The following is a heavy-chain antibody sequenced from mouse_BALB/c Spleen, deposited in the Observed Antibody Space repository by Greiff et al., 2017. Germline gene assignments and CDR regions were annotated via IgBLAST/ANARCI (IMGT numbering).Heavy chain of an antibody. Sequence: VKLQESGAELAKPGASVKMSCKASGYTFTSYWMHWVKQRPGQGLEWIGYINPSTGYTEYNQKFKDKATLTADKSSSTAYMQLSSLTSEDSAVYFCARNGITAWFAYWGQGTLVTVSA. D-gene: IGHD1-1*01. CDR3: ARNGITAWFAY. CDR2: INPSTGYT. J-gene: IGHJ3*01. CDR1: GYTFTSYW. V-gene: IGHV1-7*01.